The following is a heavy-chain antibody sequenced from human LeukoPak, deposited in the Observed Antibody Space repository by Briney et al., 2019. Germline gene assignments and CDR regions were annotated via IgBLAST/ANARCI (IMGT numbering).Heavy chain of an antibody. CDR3: ARGSYGYGVYYYYMDV. V-gene: IGHV3-74*01. CDR2: INSDGSST. J-gene: IGHJ6*03. CDR1: GFTFSTYW. D-gene: IGHD5-18*01. Sequence: GGSLRLSCAASGFTFSTYWMHWVRQAPGKGLVWVSRINSDGSSTSYADSVKGRFTISRDNAKNTPYLQMNSLRGDDTAVYYCARGSYGYGVYYYYMDVWGKGTTVTVSS.